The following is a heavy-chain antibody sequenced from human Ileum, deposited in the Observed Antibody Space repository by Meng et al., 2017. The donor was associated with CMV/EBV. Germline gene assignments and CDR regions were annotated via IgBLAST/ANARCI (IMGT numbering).Heavy chain of an antibody. J-gene: IGHJ5*02. CDR3: ARDRFDP. CDR2: IFATGTT. CDR1: GASLNDYY. V-gene: IGHV4-4*07. Sequence: QVQHQEAGLGLVKPSETLSLTCTVSGASLNDYYWSWIRQPAGKGLEWIGRIFATGTTNYNPSLKSRVTMSVDTSKNQFSLKLTSVTAADTAVYFCARDRFDPWGQGALVTVSS.